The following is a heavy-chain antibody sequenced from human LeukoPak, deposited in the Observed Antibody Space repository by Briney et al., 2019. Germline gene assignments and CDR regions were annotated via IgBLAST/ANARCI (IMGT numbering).Heavy chain of an antibody. CDR3: ARGDVLDSSVYNWFDP. J-gene: IGHJ5*02. V-gene: IGHV1-46*01. CDR2: INPSGGST. D-gene: IGHD3-22*01. CDR1: GYTFTIYY. Sequence: ASVKVSCKPSGYTFTIYYMHWVRQAPGQALEWMGIINPSGGSTTYAQKFQGRVTMTRDTSTSTVYMELSSLRSEDTALYYCARGDVLDSSVYNWFDPWGQGTLVIVSS.